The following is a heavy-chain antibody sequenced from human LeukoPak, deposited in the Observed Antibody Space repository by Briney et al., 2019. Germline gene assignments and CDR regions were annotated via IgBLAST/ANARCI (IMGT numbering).Heavy chain of an antibody. V-gene: IGHV3-23*01. CDR3: AKERTSYDSRAAFDY. J-gene: IGHJ4*02. Sequence: GGSLTLSCAASGFTFSTYTMXXXRXAXRXXXXXXXXXSNSGXXXYYXESXXGRFTISRDNSKSTLYLQMNSLRPEDTAVYYCAKERTSYDSRAAFDYWGQGTLVTVSS. CDR2: XSNSGXXX. CDR1: GFTFSTYT. D-gene: IGHD3-22*01.